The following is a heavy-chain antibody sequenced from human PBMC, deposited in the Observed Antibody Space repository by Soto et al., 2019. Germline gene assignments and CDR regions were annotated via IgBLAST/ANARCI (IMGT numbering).Heavy chain of an antibody. V-gene: IGHV3-74*01. Sequence: EVQLVESGGGLVQPGGSLRLSCAASGFTFSTYWMHWVRQAPGKGLVWVSRINSDGSTTNYADSVKGRFTISRDNAKNTLYLQMISLRAEDTAVYYGARDAYYDMGVWGQGTTVTVSS. J-gene: IGHJ6*02. CDR1: GFTFSTYW. CDR2: INSDGSTT. CDR3: ARDAYYDMGV.